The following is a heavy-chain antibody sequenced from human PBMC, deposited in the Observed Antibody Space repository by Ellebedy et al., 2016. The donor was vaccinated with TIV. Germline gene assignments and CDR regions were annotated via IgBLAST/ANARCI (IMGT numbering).Heavy chain of an antibody. CDR3: ARPLRSTVTTSIYFDY. CDR2: IYYSGST. Sequence: SETLSLXXSVSGDSISSSSYFWGWIRQPPGKGLDWIGIIYYSGSTHYNPSLNSRVTISIDTSKNQFSLNLSSVTAADTAVYYCARPLRSTVTTSIYFDYWGQGTLVTVSS. D-gene: IGHD4-17*01. J-gene: IGHJ4*02. CDR1: GDSISSSSYF. V-gene: IGHV4-39*01.